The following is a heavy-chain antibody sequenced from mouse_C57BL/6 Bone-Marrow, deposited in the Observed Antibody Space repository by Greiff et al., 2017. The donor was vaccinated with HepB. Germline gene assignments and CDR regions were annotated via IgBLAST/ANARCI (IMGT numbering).Heavy chain of an antibody. CDR2: INPNNGGT. D-gene: IGHD1-1*01. CDR1: GYTFTDYN. CDR3: ARSGGIYCYGGSYPYYAMDY. V-gene: IGHV1-18*01. Sequence: EVQLQESGPELVKPGASVKIPCKASGYTFTDYNMDWVKQSHGKSLEWIGDINPNNGGTIYNQKFKGKATVTVDKSSSTAYMEPRSLTSEDTAVYSCARSGGIYCYGGSYPYYAMDYWGQGTSVTVSS. J-gene: IGHJ4*01.